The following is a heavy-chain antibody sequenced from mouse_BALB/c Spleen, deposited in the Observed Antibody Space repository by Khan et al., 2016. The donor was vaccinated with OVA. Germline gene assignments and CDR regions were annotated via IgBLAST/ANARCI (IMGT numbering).Heavy chain of an antibody. CDR1: GDSITSGF. CDR3: ARSYGSWAMDF. J-gene: IGHJ4*01. CDR2: VTYSGNT. Sequence: VQLQQSGPSLVKPSQTLSLTCSVTGDSITSGFWNWIRKFPGNKFEYMGYVTYSGNTYYNPSLKSRLSITRDTSKSQYYLQLNSVTTEDTATYFCARSYGSWAMDFWGEGTSVTVSS. D-gene: IGHD1-1*01. V-gene: IGHV3-8*02.